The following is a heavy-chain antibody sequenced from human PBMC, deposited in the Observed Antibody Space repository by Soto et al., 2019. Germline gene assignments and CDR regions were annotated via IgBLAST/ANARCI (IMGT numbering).Heavy chain of an antibody. D-gene: IGHD6-6*01. Sequence: QVQLVESGGGVVQPGRSLRLSCAASGFIFSNYGMHWVRQAPGKGLEWVAVIWYDGSSKYYADSVKGRFTISRDNSKNTLYLQMNSLRAEDTAVYYCARDKLPGMGYYYGMDVWGQGTTVTVSS. V-gene: IGHV3-33*01. CDR3: ARDKLPGMGYYYGMDV. CDR1: GFIFSNYG. J-gene: IGHJ6*02. CDR2: IWYDGSSK.